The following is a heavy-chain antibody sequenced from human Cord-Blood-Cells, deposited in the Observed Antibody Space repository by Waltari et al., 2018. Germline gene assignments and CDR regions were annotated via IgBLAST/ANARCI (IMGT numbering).Heavy chain of an antibody. Sequence: EVQLVESGGGLVKPGGSLRLSCAASAFTFSSYSMTWVRQAPGKGLEWVSSISSSSSYIYYADSVKGRFTISRDNAKNSLYLQMNSLRAEDTAVYYCARDDGELGFDYWGQGTLVTVSS. J-gene: IGHJ4*02. D-gene: IGHD1-26*01. V-gene: IGHV3-21*01. CDR2: ISSSSSYI. CDR3: ARDDGELGFDY. CDR1: AFTFSSYS.